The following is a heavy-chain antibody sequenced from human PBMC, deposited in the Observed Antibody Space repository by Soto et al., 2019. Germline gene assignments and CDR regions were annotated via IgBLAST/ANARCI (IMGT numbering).Heavy chain of an antibody. V-gene: IGHV3-9*01. CDR3: AKAASIYRGVKSGFDI. CDR2: ISWNSATI. J-gene: IGHJ3*02. Sequence: EVQLVESGGGLVQPGRSLRLSCAASGFTFDDYAMHWVRQVPGKGLEWVSGISWNSATIGYADSVKGRFTISRDNAKNSLYLQMNRLRTEDTALYYCAKAASIYRGVKSGFDIWGQGTMVTVSS. CDR1: GFTFDDYA. D-gene: IGHD3-10*01.